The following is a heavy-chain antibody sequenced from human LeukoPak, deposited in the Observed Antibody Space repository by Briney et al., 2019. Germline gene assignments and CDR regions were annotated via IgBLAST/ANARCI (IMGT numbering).Heavy chain of an antibody. CDR2: INPNSGGS. CDR3: ATFYDILTGYYRGDY. CDR1: GYTFTGYY. V-gene: IGHV1-2*02. J-gene: IGHJ4*02. D-gene: IGHD3-9*01. Sequence: ASVKVSCKASGYTFTGYYMHWVRQAPGQGLEWMGWINPNSGGSNYAQKFQGRVTMTRDTSISTAYMELSRLRSDDTAVYYCATFYDILTGYYRGDYWGQGTLVTVSS.